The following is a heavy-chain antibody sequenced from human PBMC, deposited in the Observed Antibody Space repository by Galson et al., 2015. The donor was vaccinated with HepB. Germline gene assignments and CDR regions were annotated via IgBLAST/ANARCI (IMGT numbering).Heavy chain of an antibody. Sequence: SLRLSCAASGFTVSSNYMSWVRQAPGKGPEWVSVIYSGGSTYYADSVKGRFTISRDNSKNTLSLQMNSLRVEDTATYYCASGGWLQSHFDYWGQGTLVTVSS. D-gene: IGHD5-24*01. CDR1: GFTVSSNY. CDR3: ASGGWLQSHFDY. V-gene: IGHV3-53*01. CDR2: IYSGGST. J-gene: IGHJ4*02.